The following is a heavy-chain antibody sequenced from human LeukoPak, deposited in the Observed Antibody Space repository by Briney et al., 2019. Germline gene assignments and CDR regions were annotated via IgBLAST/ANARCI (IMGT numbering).Heavy chain of an antibody. J-gene: IGHJ4*02. V-gene: IGHV4-39*01. CDR1: GGSTTSSRRY. CDR2: IYYSGST. Sequence: SETLSLTCTVSGGSTTSSRRYWGWIRQPPGKGLEWIGSIYYSGSTYYNPSLKSRVIISVDTSKSQFSLKLTSVTAADTAVYYCASLRPIDYWGQGTLVTVSS. CDR3: ASLRPIDY.